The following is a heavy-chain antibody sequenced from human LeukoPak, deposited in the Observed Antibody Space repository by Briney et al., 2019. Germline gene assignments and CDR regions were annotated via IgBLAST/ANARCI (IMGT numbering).Heavy chain of an antibody. D-gene: IGHD5-18*01. J-gene: IGHJ5*02. V-gene: IGHV1-46*01. CDR3: ARDPEDPGSSDTAEGSP. CDR2: INPSGGST. Sequence: ASVKVSCKASGYTFTSYYMHWVRQAPGQGLEWMGIINPSGGSTSYAQKFQGRVTMTRDTSTSTVYMELSSLRSEDTAVYYCARDPEDPGSSDTAEGSPWGQGTLVTVSS. CDR1: GYTFTSYY.